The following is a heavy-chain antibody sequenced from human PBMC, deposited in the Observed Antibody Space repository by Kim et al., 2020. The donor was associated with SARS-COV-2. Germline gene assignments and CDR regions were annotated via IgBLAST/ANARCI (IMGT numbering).Heavy chain of an antibody. CDR3: EGYYFGMDV. CDR2: IDSNGSTK. CDR1: GFSLSNYW. J-gene: IGHJ6*02. V-gene: IGHV3-74*01. Sequence: GGSLRLSCAASGFSLSNYWMYWVRQVPGKGLVWVSRIDSNGSTKTYADSVKGRFTISRDSATNTLYLQMNSLRAEDTAVYYCEGYYFGMDVCGQGSTATV.